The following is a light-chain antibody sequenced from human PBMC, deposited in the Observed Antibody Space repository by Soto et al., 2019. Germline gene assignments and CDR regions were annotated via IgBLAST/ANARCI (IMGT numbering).Light chain of an antibody. CDR3: HQFGDSPQT. J-gene: IGKJ1*01. V-gene: IGKV3-20*01. CDR1: QSLSVSY. Sequence: EIVLTQSPGPLSLSPGDRATLSCRASQSLSVSYMAWYQQRPGQAPRLLIYGTSTRAAGVPDRFSGSGSGTDFTLAISRLEPEDFAVYYCHQFGDSPQTFGQGTKVEI. CDR2: GTS.